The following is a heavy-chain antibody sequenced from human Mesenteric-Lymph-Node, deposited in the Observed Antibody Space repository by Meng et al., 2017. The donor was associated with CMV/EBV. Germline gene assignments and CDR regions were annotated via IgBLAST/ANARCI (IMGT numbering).Heavy chain of an antibody. CDR3: ARANDDGSGSLDY. CDR2: ISTSGSTI. J-gene: IGHJ4*02. D-gene: IGHD3-10*01. CDR1: GFTFSDYY. V-gene: IGHV3-11*01. Sequence: CAASGFTFSDYYMSWLRQAPGKGLEWLSYISTSGSTIYYADSVKGRFTISRDNAKNSLYLQMNSLRADDTAVYYCARANDDGSGSLDYWGQGTLVTVSS.